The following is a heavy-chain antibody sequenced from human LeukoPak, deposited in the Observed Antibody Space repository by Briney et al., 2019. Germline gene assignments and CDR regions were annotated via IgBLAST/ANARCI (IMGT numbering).Heavy chain of an antibody. CDR1: GGTFSSYA. J-gene: IGHJ4*02. Sequence: SVKVSCKASGGTFSSYAISWVRQAPGQGLEWMGRIIPILGIVNYAQKFQGRVTITADKSTSTAYMELSSLRSEDTAVYYCARGRDTAMASFDYWGQGTLVTVSS. V-gene: IGHV1-69*04. CDR3: ARGRDTAMASFDY. CDR2: IIPILGIV. D-gene: IGHD5-18*01.